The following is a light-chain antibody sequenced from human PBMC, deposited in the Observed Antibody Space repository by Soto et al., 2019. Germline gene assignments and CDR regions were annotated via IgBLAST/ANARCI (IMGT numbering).Light chain of an antibody. J-gene: IGKJ2*01. CDR1: QSVRNN. CDR2: GAS. V-gene: IGKV3-15*01. CDR3: QQYNNWPYT. Sequence: EILMTRSAAIMSVSPGERATLSCRASQSVRNNLAWYQQKPGQAPRLLIYGASTRATGVPARFSGSGSGTEFTLTISSLQSVDFAVYYCQQYNNWPYTFGQGTKLEI.